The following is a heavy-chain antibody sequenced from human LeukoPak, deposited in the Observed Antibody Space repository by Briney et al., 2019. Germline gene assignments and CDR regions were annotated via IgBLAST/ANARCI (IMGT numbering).Heavy chain of an antibody. J-gene: IGHJ4*02. CDR2: IRYDGSNK. CDR3: AKDGDWNDRVGYYFDY. Sequence: GGSLRLSCAASGFTFSSYGMHWVRQAPGKGLEWVAFIRYDGSNKYYADSVKGRFTISRDNSKNTLYLQMNSLRAEDTAVYYCAKDGDWNDRVGYYFDYWGQGALVTVSS. V-gene: IGHV3-30*02. CDR1: GFTFSSYG. D-gene: IGHD1-1*01.